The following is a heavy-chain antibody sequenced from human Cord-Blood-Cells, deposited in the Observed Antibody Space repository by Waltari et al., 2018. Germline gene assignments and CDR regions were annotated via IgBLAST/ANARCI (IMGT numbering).Heavy chain of an antibody. CDR2: IYSGGST. J-gene: IGHJ3*02. Sequence: EVQLVESGGGLIQPGGSLRLSCAASGFTVSSNYMSWVRQAPGKGLEWVSVIYSGGSTYYADSVKGRFTISRDNSKNTLYLQMNSLRAEDTAVYYCASEDRTGTTSASDIWGQGTMVTVSS. CDR3: ASEDRTGTTSASDI. CDR1: GFTVSSNY. V-gene: IGHV3-53*01. D-gene: IGHD1-7*01.